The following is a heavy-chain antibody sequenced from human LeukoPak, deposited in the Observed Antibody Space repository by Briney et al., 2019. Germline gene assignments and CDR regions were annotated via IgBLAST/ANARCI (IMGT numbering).Heavy chain of an antibody. CDR1: GGSISSSSYY. CDR3: ARVFSPGAFDI. Sequence: SETLPLTCTVSGGSISSSSYYWGWIRQPPGKGLEWIGSIYYSGSTYYNPSLKSRVTISVDTSKNQFSLNLSSVTAADTAVYYCARVFSPGAFDIWGQGTMVTVSS. CDR2: IYYSGST. J-gene: IGHJ3*02. V-gene: IGHV4-39*07.